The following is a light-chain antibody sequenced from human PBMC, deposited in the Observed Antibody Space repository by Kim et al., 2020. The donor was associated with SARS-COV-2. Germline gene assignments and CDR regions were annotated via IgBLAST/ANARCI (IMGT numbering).Light chain of an antibody. V-gene: IGKV1-5*03. CDR1: QSISSW. Sequence: SASVGDRVTITCRASQSISSWLAWYQQKPGKAPKLLIYKASSLESGVPSSFSGSGSGTEFTLTISSLQPDDFASYFCQQYNSDPLTFGGGTKVEI. CDR2: KAS. J-gene: IGKJ4*01. CDR3: QQYNSDPLT.